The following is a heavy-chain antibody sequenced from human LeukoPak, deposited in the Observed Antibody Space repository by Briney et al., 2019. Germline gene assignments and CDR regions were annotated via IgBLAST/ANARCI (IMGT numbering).Heavy chain of an antibody. CDR1: GGSFSGYY. CDR3: ARGRGSFPLDY. J-gene: IGHJ4*02. D-gene: IGHD2/OR15-2a*01. V-gene: IGHV4-34*01. Sequence: PSETLSLTCAVYGGSFSGYYWSWIRQPPGKGLEWIGEINHSGSTNYNPSLKSRVTISVDTSKNQFSLKLSSVTAADTAVYYCARGRGSFPLDYWGQGTLVTVSS. CDR2: INHSGST.